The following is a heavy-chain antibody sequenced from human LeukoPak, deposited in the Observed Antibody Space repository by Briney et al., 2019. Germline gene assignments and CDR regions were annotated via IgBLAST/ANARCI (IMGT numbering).Heavy chain of an antibody. CDR3: ASRITMVWGVIVF. Sequence: GRSLRLSCAASGFTFSSYGMHWVRQAPGKGLEWVAVIWYDGSNKYYADPVKGRFTISRDNSKNTLYLQMNSLRAEDTAVYYCASRITMVWGVIVFWGQGTLVTVSS. J-gene: IGHJ4*02. CDR2: IWYDGSNK. CDR1: GFTFSSYG. V-gene: IGHV3-33*01. D-gene: IGHD3-10*01.